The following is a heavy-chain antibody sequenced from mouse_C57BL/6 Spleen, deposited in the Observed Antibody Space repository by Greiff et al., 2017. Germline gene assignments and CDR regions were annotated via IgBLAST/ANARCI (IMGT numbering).Heavy chain of an antibody. J-gene: IGHJ3*01. CDR2: IYPGDGDT. D-gene: IGHD2-3*01. CDR3: AREVGGGYSFAY. CDR1: GYAFSSSW. Sequence: VQLQQSGPELVKPGASVKISCKASGYAFSSSWMNWVKQRPGKGLEWIGRIYPGDGDTNYNGKFKGKATLTADKSSSTAYMQLSSLTFEDSAVYFCAREVGGGYSFAYWGQGTLVTVSA. V-gene: IGHV1-82*01.